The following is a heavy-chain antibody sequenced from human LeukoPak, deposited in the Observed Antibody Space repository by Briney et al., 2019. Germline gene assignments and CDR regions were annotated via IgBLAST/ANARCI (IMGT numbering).Heavy chain of an antibody. V-gene: IGHV3-74*01. D-gene: IGHD6-6*01. Sequence: GGSLRLSCAASGFTFSNAWMSWVRQGPGKGLVWVSRINSDGSSTSYADSVKGRFTISRDNAKNTLYLQMNSLRAEDTAVYYCARGGAAPTYFDYWGQGTLVTVSS. CDR3: ARGGAAPTYFDY. CDR2: INSDGSST. CDR1: GFTFSNAW. J-gene: IGHJ4*02.